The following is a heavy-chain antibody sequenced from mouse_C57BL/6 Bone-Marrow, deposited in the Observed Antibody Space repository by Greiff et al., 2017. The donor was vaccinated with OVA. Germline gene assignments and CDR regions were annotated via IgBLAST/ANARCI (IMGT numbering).Heavy chain of an antibody. CDR2: ISNLAYSI. CDR1: GFTFSDYG. Sequence: EVKLVESGGGLVQPGGSLKLSCAASGFTFSDYGMAWVRQAPRKGPEWVAFISNLAYSIYYADTVTGRFTLSRENAQNTLYLEMSSLRSEDTAMYYCARRGHGYLYYFDYWGQGTTLTVSA. CDR3: ARRGHGYLYYFDY. J-gene: IGHJ2*01. V-gene: IGHV5-15*01. D-gene: IGHD2-2*01.